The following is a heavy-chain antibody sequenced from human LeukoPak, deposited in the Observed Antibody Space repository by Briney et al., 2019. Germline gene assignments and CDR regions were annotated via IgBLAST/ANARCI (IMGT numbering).Heavy chain of an antibody. CDR2: IWYDGSNK. V-gene: IGHV3-33*01. CDR3: ARGGGAGRPIDY. Sequence: SGGSLRLSCAASGFTFSSYGMHWVRQAPGKGLEWVAVIWYDGSNKYYADSVKGRFTISRDNSKNTLYLQMNSLRAEDTAVYYCARGGGAGRPIDYWGQGTLVTVSS. D-gene: IGHD1-26*01. J-gene: IGHJ4*02. CDR1: GFTFSSYG.